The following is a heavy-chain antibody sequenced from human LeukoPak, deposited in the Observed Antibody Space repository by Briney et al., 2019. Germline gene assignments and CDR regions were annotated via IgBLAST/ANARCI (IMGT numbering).Heavy chain of an antibody. D-gene: IGHD2-2*01. V-gene: IGHV3-30-3*01. CDR2: ISYDGSNK. CDR1: GFTLSSYA. CDR3: ARQGIYCSSTSCYEGIDY. J-gene: IGHJ4*02. Sequence: GRSLRLSCAASGFTLSSYAMHWVRQAPGKGLEWVAVISYDGSNKYYADSVKGRFTISRDNSKNTLYLQMNSLRAEDMAVYYCARQGIYCSSTSCYEGIDYWGQGTLVTVSS.